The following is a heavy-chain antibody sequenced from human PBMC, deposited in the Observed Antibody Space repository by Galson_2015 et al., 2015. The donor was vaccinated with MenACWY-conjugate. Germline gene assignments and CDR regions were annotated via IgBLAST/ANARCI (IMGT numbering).Heavy chain of an antibody. CDR2: ISPGDSNT. CDR3: ARTPPGGRGMDV. Sequence: QSGAEVKQPGESLKISCKGSGYYFTSYWIAWVRQIPGKGLEWMGLISPGDSNTRYSPSFQGQFTISADKSISTAYLQWSSLKTSDTAMYYCARTPPGGRGMDVWGQGTPVTVSS. V-gene: IGHV5-51*01. CDR1: GYYFTSYW. J-gene: IGHJ6*02. D-gene: IGHD1-26*01.